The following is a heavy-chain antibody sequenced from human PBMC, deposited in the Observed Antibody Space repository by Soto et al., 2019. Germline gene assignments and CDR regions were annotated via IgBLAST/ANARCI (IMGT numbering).Heavy chain of an antibody. CDR3: ARDKDCSSTSCLYYYGMDV. J-gene: IGHJ6*02. CDR2: ISYDGSNK. Sequence: GGSLRLSCAASGFTFSTYAMHWVRQAPGKGLEWVAVISYDGSNKYYADSVKGRFTISRDNAKNSLYLQMNSLRAEDTAVYYCARDKDCSSTSCLYYYGMDVWGQGTTVTVSS. CDR1: GFTFSTYA. V-gene: IGHV3-30-3*01. D-gene: IGHD2-2*01.